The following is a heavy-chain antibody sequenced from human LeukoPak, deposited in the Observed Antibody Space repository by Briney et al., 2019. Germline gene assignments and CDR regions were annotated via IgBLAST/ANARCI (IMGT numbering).Heavy chain of an antibody. CDR3: AKAEMATIGGNFHY. D-gene: IGHD5-24*01. Sequence: GFTXXXYDMQWVRHARGKGGEGVSGISWNSVSIGYADSVKGRFTISRDNAKNSLYLQMNSLRAEDTALYYCAKAEMATIGGNFHYWGQGTLVTVSS. V-gene: IGHV3-9*01. CDR2: ISWNSVSI. J-gene: IGHJ4*02. CDR1: GFTXXXYD.